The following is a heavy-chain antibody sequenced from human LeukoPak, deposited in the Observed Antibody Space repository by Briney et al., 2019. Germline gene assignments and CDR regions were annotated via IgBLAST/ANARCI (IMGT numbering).Heavy chain of an antibody. Sequence: GGSLRLSCAASGFTFSNYWMTWVRQAPGKGLEWVANIKQDGSEKYYVDSVKGRFTLSRDNAKNSLYLQMNSLRAEDTAVYYCARSETTYYYDSSVYFYYYYGMDVWGQGTTVTVSS. D-gene: IGHD3-22*01. CDR3: ARSETTYYYDSSVYFYYYYGMDV. CDR1: GFTFSNYW. CDR2: IKQDGSEK. J-gene: IGHJ6*02. V-gene: IGHV3-7*01.